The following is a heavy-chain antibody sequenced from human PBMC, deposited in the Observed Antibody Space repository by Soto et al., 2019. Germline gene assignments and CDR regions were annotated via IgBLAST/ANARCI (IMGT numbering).Heavy chain of an antibody. V-gene: IGHV4-59*08. Sequence: QVQLQESGPGLVKPSETLSLTCTVSGGSISSYYWSWIRQPPGKGLEWIGYIYYSGSTNYNPSLKSRVTISVDPSKNQFSLKLSSVTAADTAVYYCASRGDTAMFNWYFDLWGRGTLVTVSS. D-gene: IGHD5-18*01. CDR1: GGSISSYY. CDR2: IYYSGST. J-gene: IGHJ2*01. CDR3: ASRGDTAMFNWYFDL.